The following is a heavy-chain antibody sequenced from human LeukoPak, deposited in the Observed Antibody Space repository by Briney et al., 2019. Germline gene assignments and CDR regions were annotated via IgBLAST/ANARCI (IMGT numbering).Heavy chain of an antibody. CDR1: GGSISSSTYY. CDR2: IYYSGST. V-gene: IGHV4-39*07. Sequence: PSETLSLTCTVSGGSISSSTYYWGWIRQPPGKGLEWIGSIYYSGSTYYNPSLESRVTISADSSKDQFSLRLSSVTAADTAVYYCATDYSNFYGMDVWGQGTTVTVSS. D-gene: IGHD4-11*01. J-gene: IGHJ6*02. CDR3: ATDYSNFYGMDV.